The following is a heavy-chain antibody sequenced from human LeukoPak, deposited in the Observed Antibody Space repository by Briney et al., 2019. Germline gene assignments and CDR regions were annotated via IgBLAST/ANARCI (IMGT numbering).Heavy chain of an antibody. CDR1: GGSINSGGFY. D-gene: IGHD5-18*01. CDR3: ARRGYSFPVD. V-gene: IGHV4-61*02. Sequence: SETLSLTCTVSGGSINSGGFYWSWIRQPAGKGLEWIGRIYSDGSTDYNPSLKSRVSMSLGASKNQFSLKLSSVTAADTAVYYCARRGYSFPVDCGQGTLVTVSS. CDR2: IYSDGST. J-gene: IGHJ4*02.